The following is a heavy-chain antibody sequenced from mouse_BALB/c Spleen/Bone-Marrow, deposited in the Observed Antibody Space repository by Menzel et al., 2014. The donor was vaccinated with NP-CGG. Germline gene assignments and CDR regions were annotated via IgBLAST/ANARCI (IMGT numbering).Heavy chain of an antibody. V-gene: IGHV3-2*02. CDR2: IRYSGST. CDR1: GYSITSDYA. CDR3: ARYYYGSSYWYFDV. Sequence: VQLQQSGPGLVKPSQSLSLTCTVTGYSITSDYAWNLIRQFPGNKLEWMGYIRYSGSTSYNPSLKSRISITRDTSKNQFFLQLNSVTTEDTATYYCARYYYGSSYWYFDVWGAGTTVTVSS. J-gene: IGHJ1*01. D-gene: IGHD1-1*01.